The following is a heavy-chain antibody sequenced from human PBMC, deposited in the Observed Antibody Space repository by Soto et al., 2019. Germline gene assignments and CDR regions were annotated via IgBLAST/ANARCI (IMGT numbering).Heavy chain of an antibody. CDR3: ARGEKGTISDY. J-gene: IGHJ4*02. V-gene: IGHV1-3*05. CDR1: GYTFTNNV. CDR2: ISADNGNT. D-gene: IGHD1-1*01. Sequence: QVQLVQSGAEEKKPGASVKVSCKASGYTFTNNVMHWVRQAPGQRLEWMGWISADNGNTKYSQKFQGRVTITRDTSANTAYMELSSLRSEDTAVYYCARGEKGTISDYWGQGPLVTVSS.